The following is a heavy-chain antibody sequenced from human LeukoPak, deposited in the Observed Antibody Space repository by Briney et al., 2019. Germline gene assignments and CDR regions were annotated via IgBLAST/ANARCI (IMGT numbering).Heavy chain of an antibody. CDR2: INPSGGST. CDR3: AVAYSYGRDTFDI. V-gene: IGHV1-46*01. J-gene: IGHJ3*02. CDR1: GYTFTSYY. Sequence: GASVKVSCNASGYTFTSYYIHWVRQAPGQGLEWMGLINPSGGSTSHAQKFQGRVTMTRDTSTSTVYMELRSLRSEDTAVYYCAVAYSYGRDTFDIWGQGTMVTVSS. D-gene: IGHD5-18*01.